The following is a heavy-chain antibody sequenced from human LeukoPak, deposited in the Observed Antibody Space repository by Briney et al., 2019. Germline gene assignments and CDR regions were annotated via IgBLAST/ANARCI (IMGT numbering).Heavy chain of an antibody. CDR2: IYRGGGT. D-gene: IGHD4-17*01. CDR1: GFTVSSNY. Sequence: GGSLRLSCAASGFTVSSNYMSWVRQAPGKGLEWVSVIYRGGGTYYSDSVKGRFTISRDNSKNKVYLQMDSLRAEDTAVYYCAKGDYGDYDPLRHWGQGTLVTVSS. V-gene: IGHV3-66*01. CDR3: AKGDYGDYDPLRH. J-gene: IGHJ4*02.